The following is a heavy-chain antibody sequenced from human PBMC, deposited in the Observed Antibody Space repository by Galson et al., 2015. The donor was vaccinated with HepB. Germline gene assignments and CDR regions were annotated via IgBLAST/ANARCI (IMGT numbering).Heavy chain of an antibody. Sequence: SVKVSCKASGYTFTSYAMNWVRQAPGQGLEWMGWINTNTGNPTYAQGFTGRFVFSLDTSVSTAYLQISSLKAEDTAVYYCARVLPDYGDYVWAVLGWYFDLWGRGTLVTVSS. CDR3: ARVLPDYGDYVWAVLGWYFDL. CDR1: GYTFTSYA. CDR2: INTNTGNP. J-gene: IGHJ2*01. D-gene: IGHD4-17*01. V-gene: IGHV7-4-1*02.